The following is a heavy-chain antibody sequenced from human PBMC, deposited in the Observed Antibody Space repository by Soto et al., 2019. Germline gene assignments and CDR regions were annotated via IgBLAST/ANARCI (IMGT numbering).Heavy chain of an antibody. J-gene: IGHJ4*02. CDR3: ATGEPRTVRGVIVDY. CDR1: GYTLTELS. D-gene: IGHD3-10*01. CDR2: FDPEDGET. Sequence: ASVKVSCKVSGYTLTELSMHWVRQAPGKGLEWMGGFDPEDGETIYAQKFQVRVTMTEDTSTDTAYMELSSLRSEDTAVYYCATGEPRTVRGVIVDYWGQGTMVTVSS. V-gene: IGHV1-24*01.